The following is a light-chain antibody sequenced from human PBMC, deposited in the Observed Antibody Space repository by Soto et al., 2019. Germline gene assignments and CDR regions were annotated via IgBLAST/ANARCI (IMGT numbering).Light chain of an antibody. V-gene: IGKV3-15*01. CDR3: QQYNNWPQT. J-gene: IGKJ1*01. CDR1: QSVSNN. CDR2: GAS. Sequence: EIVMTQSPATLSVSAGERATLSCRASQSVSNNLAWYQQKPGQAPRLLIYGASTRATGIPARFSGSGSGTEFTLTISSLQSEDFAVYYCQQYNNWPQTFGQGTKVDIK.